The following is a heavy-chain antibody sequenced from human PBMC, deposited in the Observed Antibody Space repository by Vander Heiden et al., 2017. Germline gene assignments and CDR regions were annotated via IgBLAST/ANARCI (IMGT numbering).Heavy chain of an antibody. V-gene: IGHV3-21*01. CDR1: GFTFSSYS. CDR2: ISSSSSYI. J-gene: IGHJ3*02. CDR3: ARFAGRRAFDI. Sequence: EVQLVESGGGLVKPGGSLSLSCAASGFTFSSYSMNWVRQAPGKGLEWVSSISSSSSYIYYADSVKGRFTISRDNAKNSLYLQMNSLRAEDTAVYYCARFAGRRAFDIWGQGTMVTVSS.